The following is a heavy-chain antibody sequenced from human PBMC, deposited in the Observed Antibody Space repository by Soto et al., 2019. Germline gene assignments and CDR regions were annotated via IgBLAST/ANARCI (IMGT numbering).Heavy chain of an antibody. V-gene: IGHV4-34*01. J-gene: IGHJ4*02. Sequence: SETLSLTCAVYGGSFSGYYWSWIRQPPGKGLEWIGEINHSGSTNYNPSLKSRVTISVDTSKNQFSLKLSSVTAADTAVYYCTTGGFDYWGKGTLVTVSS. CDR2: INHSGST. CDR3: TTGGFDY. CDR1: GGSFSGYY.